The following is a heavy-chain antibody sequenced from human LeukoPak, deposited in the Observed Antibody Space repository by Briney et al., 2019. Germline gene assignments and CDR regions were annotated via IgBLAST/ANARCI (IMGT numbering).Heavy chain of an antibody. J-gene: IGHJ4*02. CDR3: ARDDWRRLDY. CDR2: ISGRDSNT. Sequence: GGSLRLSCAASGFTFSSYAMTWVRQAPGKGLEWVSSISGRDSNTYFADSVKGRFTISRDNAKNSLYLQMISLRAEDTAVYYCARDDWRRLDYWGQGTQVTVSS. V-gene: IGHV3-23*01. CDR1: GFTFSSYA. D-gene: IGHD2-21*01.